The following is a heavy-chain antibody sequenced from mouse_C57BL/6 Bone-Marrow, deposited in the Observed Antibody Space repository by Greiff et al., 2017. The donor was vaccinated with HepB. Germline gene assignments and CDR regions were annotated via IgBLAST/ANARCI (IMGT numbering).Heavy chain of an antibody. Sequence: EVQLQQSGPVLVKPGASVKMSCKASGYTFTDYYMNWVKQSHGKSLEWIGVINPYNGGTSYNQKFKGKATLTVDKSSSTAYMELNSLTSEDSAVYYCARCNYPSYWYFDVWGTGTTVTVSS. J-gene: IGHJ1*03. D-gene: IGHD2-1*01. CDR2: INPYNGGT. CDR3: ARCNYPSYWYFDV. V-gene: IGHV1-19*01. CDR1: GYTFTDYY.